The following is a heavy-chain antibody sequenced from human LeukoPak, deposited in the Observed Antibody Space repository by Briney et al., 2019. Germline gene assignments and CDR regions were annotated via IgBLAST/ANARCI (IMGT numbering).Heavy chain of an antibody. J-gene: IGHJ4*02. CDR1: GGTFSSYA. CDR3: ARDDSGTFRFVGYFDY. CDR2: IIPILGIA. V-gene: IGHV1-69*04. D-gene: IGHD3-10*01. Sequence: ASVKVSCKASGGTFSSYAISWVRQAPGQGLEWMGRIIPILGIANYAQKFQGRVTITADKSTSTAYMELSSLRSEDTAVYYCARDDSGTFRFVGYFDYWGQGTLVTVSS.